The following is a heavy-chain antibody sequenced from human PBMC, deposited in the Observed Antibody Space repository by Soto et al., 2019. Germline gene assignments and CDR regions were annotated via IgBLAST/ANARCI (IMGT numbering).Heavy chain of an antibody. Sequence: GESLKISCKGSGYSFTSYWIGWVRQMPGKGLEWMGIIYPGDSDTRYSPSFQGQVTISADKSISTAYLQWSSLKASDTAMYYCARHRINTVRGVENWLDPWGQGPPVTVSS. CDR2: IYPGDSDT. CDR1: GYSFTSYW. CDR3: ARHRINTVRGVENWLDP. V-gene: IGHV5-51*01. J-gene: IGHJ5*02. D-gene: IGHD3-10*01.